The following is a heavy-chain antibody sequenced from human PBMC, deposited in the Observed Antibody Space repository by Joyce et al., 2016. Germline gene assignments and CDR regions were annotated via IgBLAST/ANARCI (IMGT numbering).Heavy chain of an antibody. CDR2: ISCDGGST. D-gene: IGHD3-3*01. CDR1: GFTFDDYT. CDR3: AKDRGGFGVVISSYLDY. Sequence: EVQLVESGGVVVQPGGSLRLSCAASGFTFDDYTMHWVRQAPGKGLEWFSLISCDGGSTYYADSVKGRFTISRDNSKNSLYLQMNSLRTEDTALYYCAKDRGGFGVVISSYLDYWGQGTLVTVSS. J-gene: IGHJ4*02. V-gene: IGHV3-43*01.